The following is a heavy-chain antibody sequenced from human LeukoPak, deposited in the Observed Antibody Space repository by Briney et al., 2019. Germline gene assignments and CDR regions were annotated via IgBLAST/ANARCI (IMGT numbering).Heavy chain of an antibody. CDR3: ATETIGRHYDY. J-gene: IGHJ4*02. V-gene: IGHV3-21*01. CDR2: IGPTGTDS. CDR1: GFTFSSCG. Sequence: SGGSLRLSCAAAGFTFSSCGFSWVRQAPGKGLEWVSSIGPTGTDSYYADSVRGRFTISRDNAKNSMYLQMDSLRDEDTAVYYCATETIGRHYDYWGQGTLLTVSS. D-gene: IGHD1-14*01.